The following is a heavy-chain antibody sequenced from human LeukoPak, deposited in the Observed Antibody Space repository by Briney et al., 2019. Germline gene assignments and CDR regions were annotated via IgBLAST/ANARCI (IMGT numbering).Heavy chain of an antibody. CDR3: AAGWGFLDY. V-gene: IGHV3-66*01. CDR1: GITVSNNH. D-gene: IGHD7-27*01. J-gene: IGHJ4*02. CDR2: VNSGGIT. Sequence: GGSLRLSCAASGITVSNNHMSWVRKAPGKGLEWVSIVNSGGITYNADSVKGRFIISRDNSKNTVSLEMNRLRVEDTAIYYCAAGWGFLDYWGQGTLVTVSS.